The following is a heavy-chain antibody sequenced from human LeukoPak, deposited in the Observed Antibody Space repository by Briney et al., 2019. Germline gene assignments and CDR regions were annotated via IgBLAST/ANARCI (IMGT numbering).Heavy chain of an antibody. CDR3: ARDRGTGFDL. J-gene: IGHJ4*02. Sequence: GGSLRLSCVASGFTLSYYDMRWVRQATGKGLEWVSGIGTGGDANYAGSVRGRFTISREDAKRSLYLQMNSLRAGDTAVYYCARDRGTGFDLWGQGTLVTVSS. CDR2: IGTGGDA. CDR1: GFTLSYYD. D-gene: IGHD3-10*01. V-gene: IGHV3-13*01.